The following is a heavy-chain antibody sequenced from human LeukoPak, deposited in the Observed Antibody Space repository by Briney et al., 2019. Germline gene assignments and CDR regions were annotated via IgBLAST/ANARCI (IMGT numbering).Heavy chain of an antibody. CDR2: IYPGDSDT. D-gene: IGHD5-18*01. CDR1: GYSFTSYW. V-gene: IGHV5-51*01. Sequence: GASLQISRKGSGYSFTSYWIGWVRQMPGKGLEWMGIIYPGDSDTRYSPSFQGQVTISADKPISTAYLQWSSLKASDTAMYYCATRGYSYGSAFDIWGQGTVVTVSS. CDR3: ATRGYSYGSAFDI. J-gene: IGHJ3*02.